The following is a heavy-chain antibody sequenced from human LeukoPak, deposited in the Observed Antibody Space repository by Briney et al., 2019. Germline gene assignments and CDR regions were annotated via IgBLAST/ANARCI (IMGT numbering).Heavy chain of an antibody. J-gene: IGHJ3*02. CDR2: IRSKAYGGTT. D-gene: IGHD2-15*01. Sequence: GGSLRLSCVASGFTFKNYAMSWVRRVPGKGLEWVGFIRSKAYGGTTEYAASVKGRFTISRDDSKSIAYLQMNSLKTEDTGVYYCTRYCSGGSCYSHDAFDIWGQGTMVTVSS. V-gene: IGHV3-49*04. CDR1: GFTFKNYA. CDR3: TRYCSGGSCYSHDAFDI.